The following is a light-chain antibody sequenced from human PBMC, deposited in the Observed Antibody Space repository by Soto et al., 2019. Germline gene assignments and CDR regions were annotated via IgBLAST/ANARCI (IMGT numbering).Light chain of an antibody. CDR2: DAS. Sequence: ETGLTQSPAALSLSPGEGATLSCRASQSVSSFLAWYQQKPGQAPRLLIYDASNRATGIPARFSGSGSGTDFTLTISRLEPEDFAVYYCQQYGSSPWTFGQGTKV. V-gene: IGKV3-20*01. J-gene: IGKJ1*01. CDR1: QSVSSF. CDR3: QQYGSSPWT.